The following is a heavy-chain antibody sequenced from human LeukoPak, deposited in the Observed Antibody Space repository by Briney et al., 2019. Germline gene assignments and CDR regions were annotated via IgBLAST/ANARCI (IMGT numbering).Heavy chain of an antibody. CDR2: ISGSGGST. CDR3: AKAGLYCSGGSYYAEGFNP. CDR1: GFTFSSYA. V-gene: IGHV3-23*01. D-gene: IGHD2-15*01. Sequence: PGGSLRLSCAASGFTFSSYAMSWVRQAPGKGLEWVSAISGSGGSTYYADSVKGRFTISRDNSKNTLYLQMNSLRAEDTAVYYCAKAGLYCSGGSYYAEGFNPWGQGTLVTVSS. J-gene: IGHJ5*02.